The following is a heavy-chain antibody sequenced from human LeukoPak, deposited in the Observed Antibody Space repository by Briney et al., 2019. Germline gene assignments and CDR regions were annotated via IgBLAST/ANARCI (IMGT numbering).Heavy chain of an antibody. V-gene: IGHV3-15*01. CDR2: IKSRTDGGTT. CDR1: GLTFSNAW. J-gene: IGHJ3*02. D-gene: IGHD3-16*01. CDR3: TTYDYAAFEI. Sequence: PGGSLRLSCAASGLTFSNAWMSWVRQAPGEGLEWVGRIKSRTDGGTTDYAAPVKGRFTISRDDSKHTLYLQMNSLKTEDTAVYYCTTYDYAAFEIWGQGTMVTVSS.